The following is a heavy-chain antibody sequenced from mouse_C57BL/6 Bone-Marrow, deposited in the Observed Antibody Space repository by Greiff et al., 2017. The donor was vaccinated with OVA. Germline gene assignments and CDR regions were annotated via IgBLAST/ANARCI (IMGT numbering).Heavy chain of an antibody. CDR2: IYPGSGST. V-gene: IGHV1-55*01. CDR1: GYTFTSYW. J-gene: IGHJ1*03. Sequence: QVQLQQSGAELVKPGASVKMSCKASGYTFTSYWITWVKQRPGQGLEWIGEIYPGSGSTNYNEKFKSKATLTVDTSSSTAYMQLSSLTSEDSAVYYCARRYYGSSDWYFDVWGTGTTVTVSS. D-gene: IGHD1-1*01. CDR3: ARRYYGSSDWYFDV.